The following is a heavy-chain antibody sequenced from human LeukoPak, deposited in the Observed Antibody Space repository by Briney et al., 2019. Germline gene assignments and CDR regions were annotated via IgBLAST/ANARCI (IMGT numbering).Heavy chain of an antibody. Sequence: SETLSLTCTVSGGSISSSSYYWGWIRQPPGKGLEWIGSIYYSGSTYYNPSLKSRVTTSVDTSKNQFSLKLSSVTAADTAVYYCARPYCGGDCYYESGWFDPWGQGTLVTVSS. CDR1: GGSISSSSYY. CDR3: ARPYCGGDCYYESGWFDP. V-gene: IGHV4-39*01. CDR2: IYYSGST. J-gene: IGHJ5*02. D-gene: IGHD2-21*01.